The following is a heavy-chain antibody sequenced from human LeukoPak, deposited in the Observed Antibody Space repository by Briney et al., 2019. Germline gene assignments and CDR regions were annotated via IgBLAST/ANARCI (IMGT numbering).Heavy chain of an antibody. J-gene: IGHJ6*02. CDR1: GFTFSSYG. D-gene: IGHD6-6*01. Sequence: GGSLRLSCAASGFTFSSYGMHWVRQAPGKGLEWVAVIWYDGGNKYYADSVKGRFTISRDNSKNTLYLQMNSLRAEDTAVYYCARPGDSSFDPTYYYYGMDVWGQGTTVTVSS. CDR3: ARPGDSSFDPTYYYYGMDV. V-gene: IGHV3-33*01. CDR2: IWYDGGNK.